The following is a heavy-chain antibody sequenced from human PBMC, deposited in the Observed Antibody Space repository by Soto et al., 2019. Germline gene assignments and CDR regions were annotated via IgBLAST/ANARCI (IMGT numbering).Heavy chain of an antibody. CDR3: ARAMGDWGTYYYYYGLDV. D-gene: IGHD3-16*01. J-gene: IGHJ6*02. CDR1: SDSSSSHY. CDR2: IYYSGST. Sequence: TPSPSGPVASDSSSSHYWSRVWTPPGKELEWIGSIYYSGSTNYNPSLNSRVTISVDTSKNKFSLNLSSVTAAYTAIYYCARAMGDWGTYYYYYGLDVWGQGATVTVTS. V-gene: IGHV4-59*11.